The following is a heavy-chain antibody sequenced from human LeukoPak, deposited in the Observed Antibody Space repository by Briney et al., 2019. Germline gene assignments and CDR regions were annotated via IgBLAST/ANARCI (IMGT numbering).Heavy chain of an antibody. CDR2: ISSGGSTI. Sequence: GGSLRLSCAASGFTFSSYEMNWVRQAPGKGLEGVSYISSGGSTIYYADSVKGRFTISRDNAKNSLYLQMNSLRAEDTAVYYCARFPTRESAYACDIWGQGTMVSVSS. V-gene: IGHV3-48*03. J-gene: IGHJ3*02. CDR3: ARFPTRESAYACDI. CDR1: GFTFSSYE.